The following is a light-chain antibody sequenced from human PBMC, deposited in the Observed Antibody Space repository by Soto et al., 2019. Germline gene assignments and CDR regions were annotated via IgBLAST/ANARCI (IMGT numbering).Light chain of an antibody. CDR1: QSVSSNY. Sequence: EIVLTQSPGTLSLSPGERATLSCRASQSVSSNYLAWYQQKPGQAPRLLIYGASSRATGIPDRFSGSGSGTDFTLTISRLEPEDFAVYYCQQYISSPFTFGPGIKVDI. CDR3: QQYISSPFT. CDR2: GAS. J-gene: IGKJ3*01. V-gene: IGKV3-20*01.